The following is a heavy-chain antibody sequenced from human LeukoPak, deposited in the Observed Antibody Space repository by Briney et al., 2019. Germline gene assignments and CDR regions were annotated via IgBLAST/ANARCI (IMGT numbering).Heavy chain of an antibody. J-gene: IGHJ4*02. CDR3: ARGQQWLGHFDY. V-gene: IGHV3-23*01. CDR2: ISGSGGST. CDR1: GFTFSSYA. D-gene: IGHD6-19*01. Sequence: GGSLRLSCAASGFTFSSYAMSWVRQAPGKGLEWVSAISGSGGSTYYADSVKGRFTISRDNSKNTLYLQMSSLRSEDTAVYYCARGQQWLGHFDYWGQGTLVTVSS.